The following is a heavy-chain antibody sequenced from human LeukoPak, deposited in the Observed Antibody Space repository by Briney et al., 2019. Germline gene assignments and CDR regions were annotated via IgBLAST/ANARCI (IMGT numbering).Heavy chain of an antibody. J-gene: IGHJ3*02. V-gene: IGHV4-34*01. Sequence: PSETLSLTCAVYGGSFSGYYWSWIRQPPGKRLEWIGEINHSGSTNYNPSLKSRVTISVDTSKNQFSLKLSSVTAADTAVYYCARESRITIFGVVRYAFDIWGQGTMVTVSS. CDR2: INHSGST. D-gene: IGHD3-3*01. CDR3: ARESRITIFGVVRYAFDI. CDR1: GGSFSGYY.